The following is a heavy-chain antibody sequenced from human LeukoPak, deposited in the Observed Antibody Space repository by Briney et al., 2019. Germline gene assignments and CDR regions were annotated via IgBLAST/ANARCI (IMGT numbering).Heavy chain of an antibody. CDR1: GGSISSYY. CDR2: IYYRGST. Sequence: SETLSLTCTVSGGSISSYYWSWIRQPPGRGLEWIGHIYYRGSTNYNPSLKSRVTISVDTSKNQFSLKLSSVTAADTAVYYCARGSRRGATWADPWGQGTLVTVSS. CDR3: ARGSRRGATWADP. D-gene: IGHD1-26*01. J-gene: IGHJ5*02. V-gene: IGHV4-59*12.